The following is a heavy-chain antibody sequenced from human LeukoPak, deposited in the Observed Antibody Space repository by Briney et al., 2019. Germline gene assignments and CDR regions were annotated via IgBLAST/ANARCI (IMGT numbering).Heavy chain of an antibody. Sequence: PSQTLSLTCTVSGGSISSGGYYWSWIRQHPGKGLEWIGYIYYSGSAYYNPSLKSRVTISVDTSENQFSLKLSSVTAADTAVYYCARVNYGSATKEDYWGQGTLVTVSS. J-gene: IGHJ4*02. V-gene: IGHV4-31*03. CDR3: ARVNYGSATKEDY. CDR1: GGSISSGGYY. CDR2: IYYSGSA. D-gene: IGHD3-10*01.